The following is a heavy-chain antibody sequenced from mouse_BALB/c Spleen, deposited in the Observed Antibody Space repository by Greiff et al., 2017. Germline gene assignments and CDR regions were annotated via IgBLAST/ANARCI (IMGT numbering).Heavy chain of an antibody. CDR3: ARGANAAGLDY. Sequence: EVQLQQTGPELVKPGASVKISCKASGYSFTDYIMLWVKQSHGKSLEWIGNINPYYGSTSYNLKFKGKATLTVDKSSSTAYMQLNSLTSEDSAVYYCARGANAAGLDYWGQGTTLTVSS. V-gene: IGHV1-39*01. CDR2: INPYYGST. CDR1: GYSFTDYI. J-gene: IGHJ2*01.